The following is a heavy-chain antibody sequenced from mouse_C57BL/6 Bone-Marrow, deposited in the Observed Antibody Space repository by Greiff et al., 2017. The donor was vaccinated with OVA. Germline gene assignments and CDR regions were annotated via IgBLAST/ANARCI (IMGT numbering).Heavy chain of an antibody. CDR1: GFTFSDYG. CDR2: ISSGSSTI. Sequence: EVKLMESGGGLVKPGGSLKLSCAASGFTFSDYGMHWVRQAPEKGLEWVAYISSGSSTIYYADTVKGRFTISRDNAKNTLFLQMTSLRSEDTAMYYCARGGITTVSYFDYWGQGTTLTVSS. V-gene: IGHV5-17*01. D-gene: IGHD1-1*01. J-gene: IGHJ2*01. CDR3: ARGGITTVSYFDY.